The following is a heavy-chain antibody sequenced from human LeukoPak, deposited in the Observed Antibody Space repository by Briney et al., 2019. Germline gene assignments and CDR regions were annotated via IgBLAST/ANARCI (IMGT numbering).Heavy chain of an antibody. CDR3: ARENSGSYREFDY. Sequence: LTXXXSXXXISXXYXXWXRQPAGXGLEWIGRIYPSGSTNYNPSLKSRVTMSVDTSKNQFSLKLSSVTAADTAVDYCARENSGSYREFDYWGQGTLVTVSS. CDR1: XXXISXXY. D-gene: IGHD1-26*01. V-gene: IGHV4-4*07. J-gene: IGHJ4*02. CDR2: IYPSGST.